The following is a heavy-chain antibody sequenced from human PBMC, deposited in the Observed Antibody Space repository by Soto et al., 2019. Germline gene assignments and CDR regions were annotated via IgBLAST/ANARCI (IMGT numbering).Heavy chain of an antibody. Sequence: ASVKVSCQASDYTFTSYGISWVRQAPGQGLEWMGWISAYNGNTKYAQKFQGRVTMTTDTSTSTAYMELRSLRSDDTAVYYGARDLAVALIDYWGQGTLVTVSS. D-gene: IGHD6-19*01. J-gene: IGHJ4*02. CDR2: ISAYNGNT. V-gene: IGHV1-18*01. CDR1: DYTFTSYG. CDR3: ARDLAVALIDY.